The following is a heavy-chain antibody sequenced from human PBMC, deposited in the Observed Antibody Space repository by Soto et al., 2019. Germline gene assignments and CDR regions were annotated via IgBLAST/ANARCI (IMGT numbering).Heavy chain of an antibody. J-gene: IGHJ3*01. CDR2: IKSQTDGGTT. CDR1: GFTFSNAW. V-gene: IGHV3-15*01. Sequence: EVRLVESGGGLVKPGGSLRLSCAASGFTFSNAWMSWVRQAPGKGLEWVGRIKSQTDGGTTHYAAPVKARFTISRDDSRNTLYLQMRSLKTDDTAMYYCTTVGYRDCVLALAVWGQGKLVTVSS. CDR3: TTVGYRDCVLALAV. D-gene: IGHD2-21*02.